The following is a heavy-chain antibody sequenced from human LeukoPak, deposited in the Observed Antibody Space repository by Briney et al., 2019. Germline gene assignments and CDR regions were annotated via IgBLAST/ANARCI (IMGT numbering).Heavy chain of an antibody. V-gene: IGHV3-23*01. CDR3: AKDIYSEVFRAFNI. CDR2: FSGSGGST. D-gene: IGHD1-14*01. Sequence: GGSLRLSCAASGFTFSSYAMSWVRQAPGKGLECISGFSGSGGSTYYADSVKGRFTISRDNSKNTLYLQMNSLRAEDTALYYCAKDIYSEVFRAFNIWGQGTMVTVSS. CDR1: GFTFSSYA. J-gene: IGHJ3*02.